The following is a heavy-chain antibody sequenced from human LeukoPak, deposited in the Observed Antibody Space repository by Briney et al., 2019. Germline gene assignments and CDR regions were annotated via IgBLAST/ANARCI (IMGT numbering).Heavy chain of an antibody. V-gene: IGHV1-69*06. J-gene: IGHJ4*02. CDR1: GGTFSSYA. Sequence: EASVKVSCKASGGTFSSYAISWVRQAPGQGLEWMGGIIPIFGTANYAQKFQGRVMITADKSTSTAYMELSSLRSEDTAVYYCARVIAAAGGGDYFDYWGQGTLVTVSS. D-gene: IGHD6-13*01. CDR2: IIPIFGTA. CDR3: ARVIAAAGGGDYFDY.